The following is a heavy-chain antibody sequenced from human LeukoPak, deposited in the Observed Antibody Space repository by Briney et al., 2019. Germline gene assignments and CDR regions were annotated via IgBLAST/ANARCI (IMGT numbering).Heavy chain of an antibody. J-gene: IGHJ4*02. CDR1: GFTFSSYE. CDR3: ARQLQYFDWLLPDFDY. CDR2: ISSSGSTI. D-gene: IGHD3-9*01. Sequence: PGGSLRLSCAASGFTFSSYEMNWVRQAPGKGLEWVSYISSSGSTIYYADSVKGRFTISRDNAKDSLYLQMNSLRAEDTAVYYCARQLQYFDWLLPDFDYWGQGTLVTVSS. V-gene: IGHV3-48*03.